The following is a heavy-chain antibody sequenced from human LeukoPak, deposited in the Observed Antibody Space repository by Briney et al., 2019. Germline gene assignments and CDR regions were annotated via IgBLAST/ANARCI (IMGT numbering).Heavy chain of an antibody. CDR2: ISWNSGSI. J-gene: IGHJ4*02. D-gene: IGHD3-16*02. CDR1: GFTFDDYA. V-gene: IGHV3-9*01. Sequence: GGSLRLSCAASGFTFDDYAMHWVRQAPGKGLEWVSGISWNSGSIGYADSVKGRFTISRDNAKNSLYLQMNSLRAEDTALYYCAKDMTPGLRLGELSSLFDYWGQGTLVTVSS. CDR3: AKDMTPGLRLGELSSLFDY.